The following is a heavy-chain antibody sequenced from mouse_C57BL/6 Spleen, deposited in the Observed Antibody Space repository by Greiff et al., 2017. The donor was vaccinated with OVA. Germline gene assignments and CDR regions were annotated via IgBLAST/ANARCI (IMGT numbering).Heavy chain of an antibody. D-gene: IGHD1-1*01. J-gene: IGHJ2*01. CDR3: AREKDYYGSSDY. Sequence: QVQLQQSGAELVRPGTSVKVSCKASGYAFTNYLIEWVKQRPGQGLEWIGVINPGSGGTNYNEKFKGKATLTADKSSSTAYMQLSSLTSEDSAVYFCAREKDYYGSSDYWGQGTTLTVSS. V-gene: IGHV1-54*01. CDR2: INPGSGGT. CDR1: GYAFTNYL.